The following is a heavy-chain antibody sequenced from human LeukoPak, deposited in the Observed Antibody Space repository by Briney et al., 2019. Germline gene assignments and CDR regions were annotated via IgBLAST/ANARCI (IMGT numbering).Heavy chain of an antibody. D-gene: IGHD6-13*01. V-gene: IGHV1-69*05. Sequence: SVKVSCKASGGTFSSYAISWVRQAPGQGLEWMGRIIPIFGTANYAQKFQGRATITTDESTSTAYMELSSLRSEDTAVYYCATCAPEEGIWSDPWGQGTLVTVSS. CDR2: IIPIFGTA. CDR1: GGTFSSYA. CDR3: ATCAPEEGIWSDP. J-gene: IGHJ5*02.